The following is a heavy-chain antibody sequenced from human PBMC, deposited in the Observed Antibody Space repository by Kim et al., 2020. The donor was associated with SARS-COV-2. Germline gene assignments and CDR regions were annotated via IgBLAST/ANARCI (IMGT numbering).Heavy chain of an antibody. CDR1: GFTFSSYS. J-gene: IGHJ6*02. CDR2: ISSSSSYI. V-gene: IGHV3-21*01. Sequence: GGSLRLSCAASGFTFSSYSMNWVRQAPGKGLEWVSSISSSSSYIYYADSVKGRFTISRDNAKNSLYLQMNSLRAEDTAVYYCARELDDILTGYYNYYYGMAVWGPGAPVTVSS. D-gene: IGHD3-9*01. CDR3: ARELDDILTGYYNYYYGMAV.